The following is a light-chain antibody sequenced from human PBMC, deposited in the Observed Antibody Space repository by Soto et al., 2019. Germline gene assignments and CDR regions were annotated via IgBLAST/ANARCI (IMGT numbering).Light chain of an antibody. CDR1: QSVSSY. Sequence: EIVLTQSPATLSLSPGERATLSCRASQSVSSYLAWYQQKPGQAPRLLIYYASNRATGIPARFSGSGSGTDFTLTISRLEPEDFAVYYCQQRSNWPWTFGQGTKVEIK. CDR3: QQRSNWPWT. CDR2: YAS. J-gene: IGKJ1*01. V-gene: IGKV3-11*01.